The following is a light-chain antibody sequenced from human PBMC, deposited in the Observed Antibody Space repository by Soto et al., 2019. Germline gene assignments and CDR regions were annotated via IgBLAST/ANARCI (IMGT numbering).Light chain of an antibody. CDR3: HQYNGT. Sequence: DIQMTQSPSTLSAFVGDRVTITCRASQTVGNWLAWYQQKAGKAPKLLIYKASYLEGGVPSRFSGSGAGTEFTPTLSSLQPDDFATYYCHQYNGTFGQGTKVEIK. J-gene: IGKJ1*01. CDR1: QTVGNW. CDR2: KAS. V-gene: IGKV1-5*03.